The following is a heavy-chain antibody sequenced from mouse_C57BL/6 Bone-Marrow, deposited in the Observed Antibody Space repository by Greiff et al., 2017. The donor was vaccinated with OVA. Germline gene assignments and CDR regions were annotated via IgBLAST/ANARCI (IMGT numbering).Heavy chain of an antibody. Sequence: QVQLKQSGAELVKPGASVKLSCKASGYTFTSYWMHWVKQRPGQGLEWIGMIHPNSGSTNYNEKFKSKATLTVDKSSSTAYMQLSSLTSEDSAVYYCARPSYDYDGNWGQGTTLTVSS. J-gene: IGHJ2*01. V-gene: IGHV1-64*01. CDR2: IHPNSGST. CDR3: ARPSYDYDGN. D-gene: IGHD2-4*01. CDR1: GYTFTSYW.